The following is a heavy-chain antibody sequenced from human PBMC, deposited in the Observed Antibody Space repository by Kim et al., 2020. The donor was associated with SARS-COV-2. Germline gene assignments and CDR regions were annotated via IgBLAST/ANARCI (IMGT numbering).Heavy chain of an antibody. CDR1: GFTFSSYA. CDR3: ARGGRIVVDAFDI. D-gene: IGHD1-26*01. V-gene: IGHV3-30*04. J-gene: IGHJ3*02. Sequence: GGSLRLSCAASGFTFSSYAMHWVRQAPGKGLEWVAVISYDGSNKYYADSVKGRFTISRDNSKNTLYLQMNSLRAEDTAVYYCARGGRIVVDAFDIWGQGT. CDR2: ISYDGSNK.